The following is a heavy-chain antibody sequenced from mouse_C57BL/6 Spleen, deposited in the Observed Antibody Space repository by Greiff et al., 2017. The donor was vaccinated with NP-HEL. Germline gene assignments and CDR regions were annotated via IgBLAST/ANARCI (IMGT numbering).Heavy chain of an antibody. Sequence: QVQLQQPGAELVKPGASVKLSCKASGYTFTSYWMQWVKQRPGQGLEWIGEIDPSDSYTNYNQKFKGKATLTVDTSSSTAYMQRSSLTSEDSAVYYCARAWYYGSSLDYWGQGTTLTVSS. V-gene: IGHV1-50*01. CDR1: GYTFTSYW. J-gene: IGHJ2*01. CDR2: IDPSDSYT. CDR3: ARAWYYGSSLDY. D-gene: IGHD1-1*01.